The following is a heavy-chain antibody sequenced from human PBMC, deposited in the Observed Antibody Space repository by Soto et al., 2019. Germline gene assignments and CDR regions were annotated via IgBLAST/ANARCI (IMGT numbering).Heavy chain of an antibody. Sequence: SETLSLTCAVYGGSFSGYYWSWIRQPPGKGLEWIGEINHSGSTSYNPSLKSRVTISVDTSKHQFSLKLNSVTAADTAVYYCARRCTNAAPPDYYYGMDVWGQGTTVTVSS. CDR1: GGSFSGYY. CDR3: ARRCTNAAPPDYYYGMDV. D-gene: IGHD2-8*01. V-gene: IGHV4-34*01. J-gene: IGHJ6*02. CDR2: INHSGST.